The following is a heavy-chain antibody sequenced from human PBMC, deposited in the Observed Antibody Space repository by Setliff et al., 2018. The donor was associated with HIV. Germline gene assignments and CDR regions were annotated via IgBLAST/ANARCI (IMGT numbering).Heavy chain of an antibody. CDR2: IYTSGST. V-gene: IGHV4-61*02. CDR1: GGSISSGSYY. CDR3: ARETYYYDNPQYYYYMDV. Sequence: SETLSLTCTVSGGSISSGSYYWSWIRQPAGEGLEWIGRIYTSGSTNYNPSLKSRVTISVDTSKNQFSLKLRSVTAADTAVYYCARETYYYDNPQYYYYMDVWGKGTTVTVSS. D-gene: IGHD3-22*01. J-gene: IGHJ6*03.